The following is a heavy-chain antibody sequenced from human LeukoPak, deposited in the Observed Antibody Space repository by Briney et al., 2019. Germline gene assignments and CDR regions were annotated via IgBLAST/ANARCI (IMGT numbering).Heavy chain of an antibody. Sequence: PGGSLRLSCAASGFTFSSYWMHWVRQAPGKGLVWVSRINSDGSSTSYADSVKGRFTISRDNSKNTLYLQMNSLRAEDTAVYYCAKRPYRYYFDYWGQGTLVTVSS. CDR3: AKRPYRYYFDY. CDR2: INSDGSST. V-gene: IGHV3-74*01. D-gene: IGHD1-1*01. CDR1: GFTFSSYW. J-gene: IGHJ4*02.